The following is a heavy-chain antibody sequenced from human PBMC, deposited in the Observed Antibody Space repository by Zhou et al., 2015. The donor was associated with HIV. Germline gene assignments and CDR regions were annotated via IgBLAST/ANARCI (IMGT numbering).Heavy chain of an antibody. V-gene: IGHV3-7*01. Sequence: VQLVESGGGLVQPGGVPDTLLCSLWIQFQCLLDDLDPPDSREGLECVAHINQDGSTKHYVDSVKGRFTVSRDNTDKSLYLQIDNLREEDTAVYYCARDISGFDYWGQGTLVTVSS. CDR1: IQFQCLL. J-gene: IGHJ4*02. CDR3: ARDISGFDY. D-gene: IGHD6-25*01. CDR2: INQDGSTK.